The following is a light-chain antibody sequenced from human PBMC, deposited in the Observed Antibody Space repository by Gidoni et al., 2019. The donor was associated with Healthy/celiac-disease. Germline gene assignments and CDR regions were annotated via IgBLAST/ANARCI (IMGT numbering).Light chain of an antibody. CDR3: QQYGSSPRT. Sequence: EIVLTLSPGTLSLSPGERATLSCRASQSVSTNYLAWYQQKPGQPPRLLIYGASSRATGIPDRFSGSGSGTDFTLTISRLEPEDFAVYYCQQYGSSPRTFGQGTKVEIK. CDR1: QSVSTNY. V-gene: IGKV3-20*01. J-gene: IGKJ1*01. CDR2: GAS.